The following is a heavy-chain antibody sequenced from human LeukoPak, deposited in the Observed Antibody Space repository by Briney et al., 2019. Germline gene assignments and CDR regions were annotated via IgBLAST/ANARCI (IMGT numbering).Heavy chain of an antibody. CDR1: GDSLSSNSAA. J-gene: IGHJ4*02. D-gene: IGHD2-21*02. CDR2: TYYRSRWYN. V-gene: IGHV6-1*01. CDR3: ARSGAGVTIDY. Sequence: SQTLSLTCAISGDSLSSNSAAWNWISQSPSIGLEWLGRTYYRSRWYNDYEVSVRSRIIINPDTSKNQFSLQLNSVTPEDTAVYYCARSGAGVTIDYWGQGTLVTVSS.